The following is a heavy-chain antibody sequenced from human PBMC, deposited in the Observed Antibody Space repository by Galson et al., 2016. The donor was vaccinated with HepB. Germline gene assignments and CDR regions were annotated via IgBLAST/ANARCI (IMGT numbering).Heavy chain of an antibody. CDR1: GYTFTNYW. CDR3: SRRGGAYDYGLF. D-gene: IGHD4/OR15-4a*01. J-gene: IGHJ4*02. CDR2: LFPGDSDT. Sequence: QSGAEVKKPGESLKISCKGSGYTFTNYWIGWVRQMPGKGLEWMGILFPGDSDTRYSPSFQGQVTISADKSISTAYLQWSSLKAADTAVYYCSRRGGAYDYGLFWGQGTLVTVSS. V-gene: IGHV5-51*01.